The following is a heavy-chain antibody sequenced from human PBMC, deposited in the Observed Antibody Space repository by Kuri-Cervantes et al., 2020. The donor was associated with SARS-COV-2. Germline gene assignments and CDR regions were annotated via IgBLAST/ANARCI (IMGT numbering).Heavy chain of an antibody. J-gene: IGHJ3*02. CDR2: IISILGIA. V-gene: IGHV1-69*04. CDR1: GGTFSSYA. CDR3: ARATPSGPTTPGI. Sequence: SVKVSCKDSGGTFSSYAISWVRQAPGQGLEWMGRIISILGIANYAQKFQGRVTITADKSTSTAYMELSSLRSEDTAVYYCARATPSGPTTPGIWGQGTMVTVSS. D-gene: IGHD3-10*01.